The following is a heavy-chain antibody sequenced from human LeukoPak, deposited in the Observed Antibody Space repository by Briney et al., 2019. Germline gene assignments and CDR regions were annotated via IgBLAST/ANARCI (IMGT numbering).Heavy chain of an antibody. CDR2: INSDGSAT. V-gene: IGHV3-74*01. Sequence: GGSPRLSCAASGFTFGSPWMHWVRQAPGKGLVWVSRINSDGSATAYADSVKGRFTISRDNAENTLYLQMNSLRAEDTAVYYCARGTAGYHSSYFDYWGQGTLVTVSS. J-gene: IGHJ4*02. CDR3: ARGTAGYHSSYFDY. D-gene: IGHD3-16*02. CDR1: GFTFGSPW.